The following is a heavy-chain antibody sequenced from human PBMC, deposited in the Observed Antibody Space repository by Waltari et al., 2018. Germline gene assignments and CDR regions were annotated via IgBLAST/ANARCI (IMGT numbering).Heavy chain of an antibody. Sequence: QVQLVQSGAEVKKPGSSVTVSCKASGGTFSSYAISWLRQAPGQGLEWMGGFIPIFETANYAQKFQVRVTITADESTSTAYMELSSLRSADTAMYYCAGGSGVAATAYYYYCGMDVWGQGTTVTVSS. CDR2: FIPIFETA. V-gene: IGHV1-69*13. J-gene: IGHJ6*02. CDR3: AGGSGVAATAYYYYCGMDV. D-gene: IGHD2-15*01. CDR1: GGTFSSYA.